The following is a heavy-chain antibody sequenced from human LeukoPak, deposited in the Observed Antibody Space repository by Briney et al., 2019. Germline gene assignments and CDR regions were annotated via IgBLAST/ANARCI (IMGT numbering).Heavy chain of an antibody. V-gene: IGHV3-53*01. CDR3: AGGKYYGSGTRQGYRGY. Sequence: GGSLRLSCAASDFSVNNNYVDWVRQAPGKGLEWVSCMDNFGIKTYADSVQGRFTVSRDSSRNMVFLQMNSLRVEDTAVYYCAGGKYYGSGTRQGYRGYWGLGTMVTVSS. D-gene: IGHD3-10*01. J-gene: IGHJ4*02. CDR1: DFSVNNNY. CDR2: MDNFGIK.